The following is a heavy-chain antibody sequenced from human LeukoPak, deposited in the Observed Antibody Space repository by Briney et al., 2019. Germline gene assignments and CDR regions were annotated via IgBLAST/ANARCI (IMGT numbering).Heavy chain of an antibody. V-gene: IGHV4-59*01. J-gene: IGHJ6*02. CDR3: AREHHQTTVPEGMDV. CDR1: GGSFSYYY. Sequence: WETLSLTCTVSGGSFSYYYWSWIRQSPGKGLEWIGNINYSGSTNYNPSLKSRVTISVDPYKNQFSLHLRSVTAADTAVYYCAREHHQTTVPEGMDVWGQGTTVTVPS. D-gene: IGHD4-17*01. CDR2: INYSGST.